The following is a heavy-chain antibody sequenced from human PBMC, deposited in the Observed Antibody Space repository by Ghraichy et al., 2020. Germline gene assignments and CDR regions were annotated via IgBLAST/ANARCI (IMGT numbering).Heavy chain of an antibody. Sequence: GGSLRLSCAASGFTFSSYSMNWVRQAPGKGLEWVSSISSSSSYIYYADSVKGRFTISRDNAKNSLYLQMNSLRAEDTAVYYCARDTVNNGWFDPWGQGTLVTVSS. CDR2: ISSSSSYI. J-gene: IGHJ5*02. CDR1: GFTFSSYS. V-gene: IGHV3-21*01. CDR3: ARDTVNNGWFDP. D-gene: IGHD4-17*01.